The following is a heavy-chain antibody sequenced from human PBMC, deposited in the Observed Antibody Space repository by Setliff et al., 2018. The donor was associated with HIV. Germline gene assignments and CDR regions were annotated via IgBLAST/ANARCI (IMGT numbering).Heavy chain of an antibody. CDR2: IYTSGTT. D-gene: IGHD6-13*01. CDR3: TTTGTTYSSSWYPIAEYFQH. V-gene: IGHV4-61*09. J-gene: IGHJ1*01. Sequence: SETLSLTCAVSGVSISSGSYYWSWIRQPAGKGLEWIGHIYTSGTTNYNPSLKSRVTISLDTSNNQFSLKLSSVTAADTAVYYCTTTGTTYSSSWYPIAEYFQHWGQGTLVTVSS. CDR1: GVSISSGSYY.